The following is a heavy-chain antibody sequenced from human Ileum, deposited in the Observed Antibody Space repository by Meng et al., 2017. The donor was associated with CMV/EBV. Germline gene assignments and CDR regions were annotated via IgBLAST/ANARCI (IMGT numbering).Heavy chain of an antibody. V-gene: IGHV3-7*01. CDR2: IKQDDSEK. Sequence: GGSLRLSCVASGFTFSNYWMTWVRQAPGKGLEWVASIKQDDSEKRYVDSVKGRFTISRDNAKNSVFLQMTGLRVEDTAVYYCTCTLTSDTWGQGTLVTVSS. J-gene: IGHJ1*01. D-gene: IGHD2/OR15-2a*01. CDR1: GFTFSNYW. CDR3: TCTLTSDT.